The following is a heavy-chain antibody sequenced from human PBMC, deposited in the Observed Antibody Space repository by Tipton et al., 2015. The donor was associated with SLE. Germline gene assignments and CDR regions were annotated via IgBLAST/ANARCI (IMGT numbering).Heavy chain of an antibody. Sequence: TLSLTCTVSGVSINSFYWSWIRQPPGKGLEWIGYIYYSGRNNYNPSLKTRVTMSVDTSKSQFSLRLNSVAAADTAVYFCVRGGLGYGEDWFDTWGQGTRVSVSA. D-gene: IGHD3-10*01. CDR2: IYYSGRN. J-gene: IGHJ5*02. CDR1: GVSINSFY. CDR3: VRGGLGYGEDWFDT. V-gene: IGHV4-59*03.